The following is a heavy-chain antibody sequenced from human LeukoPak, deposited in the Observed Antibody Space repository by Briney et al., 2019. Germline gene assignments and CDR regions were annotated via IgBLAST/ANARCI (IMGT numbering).Heavy chain of an antibody. D-gene: IGHD5-12*01. V-gene: IGHV4-39*07. CDR2: IYHSGST. J-gene: IGHJ4*02. CDR3: ARDHPLSGYSGYDYYFDY. CDR1: GGSIRSTTYY. Sequence: SETLSLTCTISGGSIRSTTYYWAWIRQPPGKGLEWIGEIYHSGSTNYNPSLKSRVTISVDKSKNQFSLKLSSVTAADTAMYYCARDHPLSGYSGYDYYFDYWGQGTLVTVSS.